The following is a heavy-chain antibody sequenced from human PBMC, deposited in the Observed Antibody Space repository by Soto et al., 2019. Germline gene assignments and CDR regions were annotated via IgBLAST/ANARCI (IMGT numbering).Heavy chain of an antibody. CDR2: IYYSGST. Sequence: SETLSLTCTVSGGSVSSGTYYWSWILQHPGKGLEPIWYIYYSGSTNYNPSLKIRVTISLDTSKNQFSLKLSSVTAADTAAYYCATGGLAVFGVVIRRGYYYYGMDVWGQGTTVTVSS. CDR1: GGSVSSGTYY. D-gene: IGHD3-3*01. V-gene: IGHV4-61*01. J-gene: IGHJ6*02. CDR3: ATGGLAVFGVVIRRGYYYYGMDV.